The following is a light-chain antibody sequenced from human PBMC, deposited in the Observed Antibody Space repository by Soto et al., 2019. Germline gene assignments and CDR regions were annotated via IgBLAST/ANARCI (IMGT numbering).Light chain of an antibody. J-gene: IGLJ2*01. V-gene: IGLV2-14*01. Sequence: QPVLTQPASVSGSPGQSITISCTGTSSDVGGYNYVSWYQQHPDKVPRLMIYEVNNRPSGVSNRFSGSKSGNTASLTISGLQAEDEGDYYCTSYTSNTFVVFGGGTKLTVL. CDR3: TSYTSNTFVV. CDR2: EVN. CDR1: SSDVGGYNY.